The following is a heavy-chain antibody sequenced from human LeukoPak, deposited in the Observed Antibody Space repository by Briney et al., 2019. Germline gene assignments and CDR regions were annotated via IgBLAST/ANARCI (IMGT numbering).Heavy chain of an antibody. J-gene: IGHJ6*02. V-gene: IGHV3-23*01. Sequence: GGSLRLSCAASGFTFSSYAMSWVRQAPGKGLEWVSAISGSGGSTYYADSVKGRFTISRDNSKNTLYLQMNSLRAEDTAVYYCANYCYDSSGYYYVAHYYYYGMDVWGQATTVTVSS. CDR1: GFTFSSYA. CDR3: ANYCYDSSGYYYVAHYYYYGMDV. D-gene: IGHD3-22*01. CDR2: ISGSGGST.